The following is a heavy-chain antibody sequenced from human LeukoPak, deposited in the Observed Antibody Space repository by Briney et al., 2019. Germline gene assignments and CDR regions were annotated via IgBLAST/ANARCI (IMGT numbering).Heavy chain of an antibody. D-gene: IGHD6-19*01. V-gene: IGHV2-70*01. CDR3: ARVDDSSGWSVFGY. Sequence: SGPTLVNPTQTLTLTCTFSGFSLSTSGMCVSWIRQPPGKALEWLALIDWDDDKYYSTSLKTRLTISKDTSKNQVVLTMTNMDPVDTATYYCARVDDSSGWSVFGYWGQGTLVTVSS. J-gene: IGHJ4*02. CDR2: IDWDDDK. CDR1: GFSLSTSGMC.